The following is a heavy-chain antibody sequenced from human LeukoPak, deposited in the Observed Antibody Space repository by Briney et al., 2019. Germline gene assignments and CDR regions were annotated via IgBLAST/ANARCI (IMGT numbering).Heavy chain of an antibody. V-gene: IGHV4-30-4*08. D-gene: IGHD5-18*01. CDR2: IYYSGST. J-gene: IGHJ3*02. CDR3: ARDQGDSYGYDAFDI. Sequence: NASETLSLTCTVSGVSISSGDYYWSWIRQPPGKGLEWIGYIYYSGSTYYNPSLKSRVSISVDTSKNQFSLKLSSVTAADTAVYYCARDQGDSYGYDAFDIWGQGTMVTVSS. CDR1: GVSISSGDYY.